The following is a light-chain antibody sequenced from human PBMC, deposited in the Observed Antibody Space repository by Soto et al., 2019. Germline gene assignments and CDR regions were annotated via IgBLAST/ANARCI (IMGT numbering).Light chain of an antibody. CDR2: DVN. CDR3: CSYAGSYTWL. V-gene: IGLV2-11*01. CDR1: SSDVGAYHY. Sequence: ALTQPRSVSGSPGQSVTISCTGTSSDVGAYHYVSWYQHHPGKAPKLMIYDVNERPSGVPDRFSGSKSGNTASLTISGLQAEDEADYYCCSYAGSYTWLFGGGTKLTVL. J-gene: IGLJ2*01.